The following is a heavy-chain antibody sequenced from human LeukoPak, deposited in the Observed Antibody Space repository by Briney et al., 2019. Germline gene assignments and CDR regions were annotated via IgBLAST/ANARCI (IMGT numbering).Heavy chain of an antibody. CDR3: ARDRFPARLVPAARGFDC. V-gene: IGHV1-2*02. Sequence: GASVKVSCKASGYTFTGYYMHWVRQAPGQGLEWMGWINPNSGGTNYAQKFQGRVTMTRDTSISTAYMELSRLRSDDTAVYHCARDRFPARLVPAARGFDCWGQGTLVTVSS. D-gene: IGHD2-2*01. CDR1: GYTFTGYY. CDR2: INPNSGGT. J-gene: IGHJ4*02.